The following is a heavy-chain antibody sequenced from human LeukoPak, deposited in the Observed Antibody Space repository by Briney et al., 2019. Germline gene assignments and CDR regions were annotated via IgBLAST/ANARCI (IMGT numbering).Heavy chain of an antibody. CDR2: IYYSGST. CDR3: ARHQAGITAAGTSWFDP. CDR1: GGSISSGSYY. V-gene: IGHV4-30-2*03. Sequence: SQTLSLTCTVSGGSISSGSYYWSWIRQPAGKGLEWIGSIYYSGSTYYNPSLKSRVTISVDTSKNQFSLKLSSVTAADTAVYYCARHQAGITAAGTSWFDPWGQGTLVTVSP. D-gene: IGHD6-13*01. J-gene: IGHJ5*02.